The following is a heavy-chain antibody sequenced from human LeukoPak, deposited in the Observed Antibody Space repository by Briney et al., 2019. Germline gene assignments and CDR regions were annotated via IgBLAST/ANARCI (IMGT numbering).Heavy chain of an antibody. J-gene: IGHJ4*02. CDR3: ARNRDYYGSSGYYPDY. CDR2: ISSSGSIT. CDR1: GFTFSDYY. Sequence: GGSLRLSCAASGFTFSDYYMSWIRQAPGKGLEWVSYISSSGSITYYADSVKGRFTISRDNAKKSLYLQMNSLRAEDTAVFYCARNRDYYGSSGYYPDYWGQGTLVTVSS. D-gene: IGHD3-22*01. V-gene: IGHV3-11*01.